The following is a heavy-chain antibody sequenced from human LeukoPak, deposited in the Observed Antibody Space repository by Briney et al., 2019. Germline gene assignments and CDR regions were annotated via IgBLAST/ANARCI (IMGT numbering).Heavy chain of an antibody. V-gene: IGHV3-23*01. CDR2: ISGSGGGT. D-gene: IGHD2-15*01. Sequence: GGSLRLSCAASGFTFSSYAMSWVRQAPGKGLEWVSAISGSGGGTYYADSVKGRFTISRDNSKNTLYLQMNSLRAEDTAVYYCAKDRGLGYCSGGSCYPDDYWGQGTLVTVSS. CDR1: GFTFSSYA. CDR3: AKDRGLGYCSGGSCYPDDY. J-gene: IGHJ4*02.